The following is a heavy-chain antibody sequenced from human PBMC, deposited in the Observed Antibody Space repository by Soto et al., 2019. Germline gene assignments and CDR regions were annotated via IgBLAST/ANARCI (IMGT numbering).Heavy chain of an antibody. Sequence: QPGGSLRLSCAASGFTFSSYRMHWVRQAPGKGLVWVSRINSDGSSTSYAGSVKGRFTISRDNAKNTLYLQMNSLRAEDTAVYYCVRTSLVVAAATREDYWGQGTLVTVSS. J-gene: IGHJ4*02. CDR3: VRTSLVVAAATREDY. CDR2: INSDGSST. CDR1: GFTFSSYR. D-gene: IGHD2-15*01. V-gene: IGHV3-74*01.